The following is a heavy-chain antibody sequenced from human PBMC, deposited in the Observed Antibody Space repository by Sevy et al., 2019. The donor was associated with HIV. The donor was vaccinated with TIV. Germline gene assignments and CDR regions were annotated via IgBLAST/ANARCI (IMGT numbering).Heavy chain of an antibody. CDR2: INPNSGGT. CDR1: GYSFAAYY. Sequence: ASVKVSCKAYGYSFAAYYMHWVRQAPGQGLEWMGRINPNSGGTNYAQTFQGRVTMTRDTSISTAYMELSRLRSDDTAVYHCTRRAGEYCSGGGCYSPWGQETLVTVSS. J-gene: IGHJ5*02. CDR3: TRRAGEYCSGGGCYSP. V-gene: IGHV1-2*06. D-gene: IGHD2-15*01.